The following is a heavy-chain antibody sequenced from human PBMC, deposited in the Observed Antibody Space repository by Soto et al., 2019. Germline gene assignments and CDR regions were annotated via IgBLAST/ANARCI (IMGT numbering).Heavy chain of an antibody. J-gene: IGHJ4*02. CDR2: LYYSGST. D-gene: IGHD1-26*01. Sequence: SETLSLTCNVSGGSIGTRNYYWAWIRQPPGKGLEWIGSLYYSGSTYYNPSLKSRVTISVDTSKNQFSLKVTSVTAADTAVYYCARRYGGNLDYWGQGTLVTVSS. CDR3: ARRYGGNLDY. CDR1: GGSIGTRNYY. V-gene: IGHV4-39*01.